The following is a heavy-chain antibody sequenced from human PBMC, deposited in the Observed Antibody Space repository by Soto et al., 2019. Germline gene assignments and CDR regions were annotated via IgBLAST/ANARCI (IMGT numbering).Heavy chain of an antibody. CDR3: AKKVNSGPGSQYFDY. Sequence: LRLSCAASGFTFSSYSMSWVRQAPGKGLEWVSGFRTSGDGGTTYYADSVKGRFTISRDNSKNMLFLQMNSLRAEDTAIYYCAKKVNSGPGSQYFDYWGQGTLVTVS. CDR2: FRTSGDGGTT. V-gene: IGHV3-23*01. D-gene: IGHD3-10*01. CDR1: GFTFSSYS. J-gene: IGHJ4*02.